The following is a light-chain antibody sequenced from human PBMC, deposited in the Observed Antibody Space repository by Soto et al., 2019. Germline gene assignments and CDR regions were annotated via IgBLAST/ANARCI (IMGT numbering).Light chain of an antibody. Sequence: IVLTQSPATLSLSPGERATLSCRASQRVSSYLAWYQQKPGQAPRLLIYGASNRATGIPARFSGSGSGTDFTLTISSLEPEDFAVYYCQQHFNGPITFGQGTRLEIK. CDR1: QRVSSY. V-gene: IGKV3-11*01. CDR3: QQHFNGPIT. J-gene: IGKJ5*01. CDR2: GAS.